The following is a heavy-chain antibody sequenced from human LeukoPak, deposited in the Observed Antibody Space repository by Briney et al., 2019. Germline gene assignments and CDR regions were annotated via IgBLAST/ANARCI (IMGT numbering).Heavy chain of an antibody. J-gene: IGHJ2*01. V-gene: IGHV4-61*02. D-gene: IGHD6-19*01. CDR2: IYTSGST. CDR3: ARDAGYSSGWLHWYFDL. Sequence: SQTLSLTCTVSGGSISIGSYYWSWIRQPAGKGLEWIGRIYTSGSTNYNPSLKSRVTISVDTSKNQFSLKLSSVTAADTAVYYCARDAGYSSGWLHWYFDLWGRGTLVTVSS. CDR1: GGSISIGSYY.